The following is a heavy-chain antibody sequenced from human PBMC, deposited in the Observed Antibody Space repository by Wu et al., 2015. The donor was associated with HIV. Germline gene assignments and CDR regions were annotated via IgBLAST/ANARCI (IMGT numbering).Heavy chain of an antibody. J-gene: IGHJ6*02. CDR3: VRDQQWPAEYYNYYGMDV. CDR2: ISAYNGNT. Sequence: QVQLVQSGAEVKKPGASVKVSCKASGYTFTSYGISWVRQAPGQGLEWMGWISAYNGNTDYAQKFQGRVTMTTDTPTSTAYMDLRSLRFDDTAVYYCVRDQQWPAEYYNYYGMDVWGQGTTVTVSS. CDR1: GYTFTSYG. V-gene: IGHV1-18*01. D-gene: IGHD6-19*01.